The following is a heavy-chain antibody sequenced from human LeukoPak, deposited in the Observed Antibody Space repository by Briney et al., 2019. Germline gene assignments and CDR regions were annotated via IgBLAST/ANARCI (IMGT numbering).Heavy chain of an antibody. Sequence: GRSLTLSCAASGFTFSSYGMHWVRQAPGKGLEWVAVISYDGSNKYYADSVKGRFTISRDDSKNTLYLQMNSLRDEETAVYYCAREGYGCNSDPDVPFDYWGQGTLVTVFS. CDR2: ISYDGSNK. J-gene: IGHJ4*02. V-gene: IGHV3-30*03. CDR3: AREGYGCNSDPDVPFDY. CDR1: GFTFSSYG. D-gene: IGHD4-23*01.